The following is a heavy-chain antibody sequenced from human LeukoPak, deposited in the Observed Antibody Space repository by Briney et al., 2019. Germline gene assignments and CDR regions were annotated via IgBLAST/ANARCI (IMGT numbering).Heavy chain of an antibody. CDR3: ARGSYGTSGYRYYFDY. CDR1: GGSFSGYC. V-gene: IGHV4-34*01. J-gene: IGHJ4*02. CDR2: INHSGST. Sequence: SETLSLTCAVYGGSFSGYCWSWIRQPPGKGLEWIGEINHSGSTNYNPSLKSRVTISVDTSKNQFSLKLSSVTAADTAVYYCARGSYGTSGYRYYFDYWGQGTLVTVSS. D-gene: IGHD3-22*01.